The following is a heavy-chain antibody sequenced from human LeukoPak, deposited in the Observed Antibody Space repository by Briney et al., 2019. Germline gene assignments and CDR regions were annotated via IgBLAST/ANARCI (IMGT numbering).Heavy chain of an antibody. Sequence: ASVKVSCKASGYTFTSYGISWVRQAPGQGLEWMGWISSYNGNTNYAQKLQGRVTMTTDTSTSTAYMELRSLRSDDAAVYYCARTYYDLWSGYGRHFDYWGQGTLVTVSS. CDR3: ARTYYDLWSGYGRHFDY. CDR1: GYTFTSYG. V-gene: IGHV1-18*01. CDR2: ISSYNGNT. D-gene: IGHD3-3*01. J-gene: IGHJ4*02.